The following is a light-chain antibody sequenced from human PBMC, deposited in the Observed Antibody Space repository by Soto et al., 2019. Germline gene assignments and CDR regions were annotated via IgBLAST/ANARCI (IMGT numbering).Light chain of an antibody. CDR1: QTVRSSY. Sequence: EIVLTQSPGTLSLSPGERGTLSCRASQTVRSSYLAWYQQKPGQAPRLLIYGASSRATDIPDRFSGSESGTDFTRTISRLEPEDVAVYYCQQYGSSPETWTFGQGTKVEFK. CDR2: GAS. V-gene: IGKV3-20*01. J-gene: IGKJ1*01. CDR3: QQYGSSPETWT.